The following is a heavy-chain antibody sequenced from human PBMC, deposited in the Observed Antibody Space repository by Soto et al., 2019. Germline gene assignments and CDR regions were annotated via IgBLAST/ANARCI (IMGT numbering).Heavy chain of an antibody. CDR2: IIPIFGTP. D-gene: IGHD2-15*01. CDR3: ARDRAPRGWSYLDL. CDR1: GGSFSDYA. J-gene: IGHJ4*02. V-gene: IGHV1-69*13. Sequence: SVKVSCKAFGGSFSDYAISWVRQAPGQGLEWMGGIIPIFGTPNYAQKFQDRVTFTAHESTDTAYMELSRLTSEDTAVYYCARDRAPRGWSYLDLWGQGTQVTVSS.